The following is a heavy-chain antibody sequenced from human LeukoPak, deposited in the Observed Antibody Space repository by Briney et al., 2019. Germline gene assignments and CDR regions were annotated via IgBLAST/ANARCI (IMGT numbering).Heavy chain of an antibody. Sequence: GASVKVSCKASGYTFTSYYMHWVRQAPGQGLEWMGIINPSGGSTSYAQKFQGRVTMTRDMSTSTVYMELSSLRSEDTAVYYCARADCSGGSCYRTPFDYWGQGTLVTVSS. V-gene: IGHV1-46*01. CDR2: INPSGGST. CDR1: GYTFTSYY. CDR3: ARADCSGGSCYRTPFDY. D-gene: IGHD2-15*01. J-gene: IGHJ4*02.